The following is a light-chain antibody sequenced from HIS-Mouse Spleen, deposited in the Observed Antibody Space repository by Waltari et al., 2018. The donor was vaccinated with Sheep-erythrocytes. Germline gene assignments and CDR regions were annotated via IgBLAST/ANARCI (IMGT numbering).Light chain of an antibody. CDR1: SSDVRSYNL. Sequence: QSALTQPASVSGSPGQSITISCTGTSSDVRSYNLVPWYQQHPGKAPKLMIYEGSKRPSGVSNRFSGSKSGNTASLTISGLQAEDEADYYCCSYAGSSTYVVFGGGTKLTVL. CDR2: EGS. J-gene: IGLJ2*01. CDR3: CSYAGSSTYVV. V-gene: IGLV2-23*01.